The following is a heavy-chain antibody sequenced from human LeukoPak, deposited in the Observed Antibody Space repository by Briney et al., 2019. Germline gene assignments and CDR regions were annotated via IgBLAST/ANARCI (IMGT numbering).Heavy chain of an antibody. CDR2: IYYSGST. CDR3: ARAGTMMVGYFDY. J-gene: IGHJ4*02. D-gene: IGHD3-22*01. CDR1: GGSVSSGSYY. V-gene: IGHV4-61*01. Sequence: KASETLSLTCTVSGGSVSSGSYYWSWIRQPPGKGLEWIGYIYYSGSTNHNPSLKSRATISVDTSKNQFSLKLSSMTAADTAVYYCARAGTMMVGYFDYWGQGTLVTVSS.